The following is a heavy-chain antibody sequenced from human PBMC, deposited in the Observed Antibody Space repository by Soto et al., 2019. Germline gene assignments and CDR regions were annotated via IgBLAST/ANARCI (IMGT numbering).Heavy chain of an antibody. V-gene: IGHV3-23*01. CDR3: AKQESMDFWSGYRSFDS. J-gene: IGHJ4*02. D-gene: IGHD3-3*01. Sequence: EVQLLDSGGGLVQPGGSLRLSCVASGFSFSSYAMSWVRQAPGKGLEWVSEISGSRGRTNYADSVKGRFTISRDNSKNTLYLQMNSLSAEDTALYFCAKQESMDFWSGYRSFDSWGQGTLVTVSS. CDR1: GFSFSSYA. CDR2: ISGSRGRT.